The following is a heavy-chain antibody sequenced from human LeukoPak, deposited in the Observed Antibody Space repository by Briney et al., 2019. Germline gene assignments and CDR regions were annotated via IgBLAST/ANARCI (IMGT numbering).Heavy chain of an antibody. CDR2: INPSGGST. J-gene: IGHJ4*02. V-gene: IGHV1-46*01. Sequence: AASVKVSCKASGYTFTSYYMHWVRQAPGQGLEWMGIINPSGGSTGYAQKFQGRVTMTRDTSTSTVYMELSSLRSEDTAVYYCARDAYSSGYYYHFDYWGQGTLVTVSS. D-gene: IGHD3-22*01. CDR3: ARDAYSSGYYYHFDY. CDR1: GYTFTSYY.